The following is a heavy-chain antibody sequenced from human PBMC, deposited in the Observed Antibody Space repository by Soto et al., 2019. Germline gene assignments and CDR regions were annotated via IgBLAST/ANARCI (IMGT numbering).Heavy chain of an antibody. CDR3: VRDRPNSNLDF. Sequence: QEQLVQSGAEVKKPGSSVKLSCKASGGLFSSYAISWVRQAPGQGLEWMGYINTETGNTFYAQRLQGRVTMTTNTSTNTAYMELRRLTSDDTAVYFCVRDRPNSNLDFWGQATLITISS. V-gene: IGHV1-18*01. CDR2: INTETGNT. J-gene: IGHJ4*02. CDR1: GGLFSSYA. D-gene: IGHD2-8*01.